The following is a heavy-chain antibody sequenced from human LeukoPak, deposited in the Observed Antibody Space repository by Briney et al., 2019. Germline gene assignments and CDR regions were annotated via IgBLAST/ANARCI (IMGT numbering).Heavy chain of an antibody. Sequence: ASVKVSCKASGYSFTGYYIYWVRQAPGQGLEWMGWISPNTGGTNYAQKYHGRVTMTRDTSISTAYMELSSLRSDDTAVYYCARLYCSSTTCQNDYWGQGTLVTVSS. CDR2: ISPNTGGT. CDR1: GYSFTGYY. CDR3: ARLYCSSTTCQNDY. V-gene: IGHV1-2*02. J-gene: IGHJ4*02. D-gene: IGHD2-2*01.